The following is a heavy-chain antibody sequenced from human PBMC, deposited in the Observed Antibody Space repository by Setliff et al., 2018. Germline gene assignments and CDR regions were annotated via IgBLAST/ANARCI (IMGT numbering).Heavy chain of an antibody. D-gene: IGHD2-21*01. CDR3: ARFLDPRDGYQNSPGFDF. CDR2: IYYSGAT. Sequence: PSETLSLTCSVSGDSINPYYWTWIRQPPGKGLEWIGFIYYSGATTYNPSLKSRVTISVDTPKNQFSLKLSYMTAADTAVYYCARFLDPRDGYQNSPGFDFWGQGALVTVSS. J-gene: IGHJ4*02. CDR1: GDSINPYY. V-gene: IGHV4-59*01.